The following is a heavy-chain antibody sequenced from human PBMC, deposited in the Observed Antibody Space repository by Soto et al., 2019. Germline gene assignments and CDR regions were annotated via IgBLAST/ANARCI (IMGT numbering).Heavy chain of an antibody. CDR1: GFTFNTYG. D-gene: IGHD5-18*01. J-gene: IGHJ4*02. Sequence: WGSLRLSCVASGFTFNTYGMHWVRQAPGKGLEWVAVISYDGSNKYYADSVKGRFTISRDNSKNTLYLQMNSLRAEDTAVYYCASPGYSYGYYFDYWGQGTLVTVSS. CDR3: ASPGYSYGYYFDY. CDR2: ISYDGSNK. V-gene: IGHV3-30*03.